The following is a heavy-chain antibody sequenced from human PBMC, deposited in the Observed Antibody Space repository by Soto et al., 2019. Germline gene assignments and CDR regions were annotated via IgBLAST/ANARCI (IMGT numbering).Heavy chain of an antibody. V-gene: IGHV3-7*01. Sequence: EVQLVESGGGLVPPGGSLSLSCAASGFSVSTTWMSWVRQAPGKGLEWVANIKEDGSETYYVDSVTGRFTISRDNAMNSLYLQMNSLRTEDTAVYYCASAAYWGQGTLVTVSS. CDR1: GFSVSTTW. J-gene: IGHJ4*02. CDR2: IKEDGSET. CDR3: ASAAY.